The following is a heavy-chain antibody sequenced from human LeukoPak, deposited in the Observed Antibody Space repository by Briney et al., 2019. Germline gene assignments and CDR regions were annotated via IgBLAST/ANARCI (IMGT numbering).Heavy chain of an antibody. V-gene: IGHV3-23*01. CDR3: AARKVRGVWFYLDY. CDR1: GFIFSGSW. J-gene: IGHJ4*02. Sequence: PGGSLRLSCTASGFIFSGSWMAWIRQAPGKGLEWVSTIYDDNTYYADSVKGRFAISTDNSKNTLYLQMNSLRVEDTAVYFCAARKVRGVWFYLDYWGQGTLVTVSS. D-gene: IGHD3-10*01. CDR2: IYDDNT.